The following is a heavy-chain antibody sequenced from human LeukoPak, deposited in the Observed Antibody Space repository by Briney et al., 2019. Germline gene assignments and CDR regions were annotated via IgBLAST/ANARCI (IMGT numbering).Heavy chain of an antibody. Sequence: PSETLSLTCAVYGGSFSDYYWTWIRQPPGKGLEWIGEINHSGSTNYNPSLKSRLTISVDTSKNQFSLNLTSVTAADTAVYYCAGGGRSYRSSWYPYWGQGNLVTVSS. J-gene: IGHJ4*02. CDR1: GGSFSDYY. D-gene: IGHD6-13*01. V-gene: IGHV4-34*01. CDR2: INHSGST. CDR3: AGGGRSYRSSWYPY.